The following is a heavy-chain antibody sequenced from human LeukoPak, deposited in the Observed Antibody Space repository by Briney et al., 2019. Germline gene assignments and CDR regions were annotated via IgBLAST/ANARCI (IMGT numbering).Heavy chain of an antibody. D-gene: IGHD2-15*01. J-gene: IGHJ4*02. CDR1: GFTFSSYG. CDR3: AKDRRVVAHFDY. CDR2: ISGSGGST. Sequence: GGTLRLSYAASGFTFSSYGMSWVRQAPGKGLEWVSGISGSGGSTYYADSVKGRFTISRDNSKNTLYLQMNSLRAEDTAVYYCAKDRRVVAHFDYWGQGTLVTVSS. V-gene: IGHV3-23*01.